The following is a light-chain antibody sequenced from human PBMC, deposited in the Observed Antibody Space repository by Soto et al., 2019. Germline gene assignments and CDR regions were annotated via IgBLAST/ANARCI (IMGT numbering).Light chain of an antibody. CDR3: QQYYSTLIT. J-gene: IGKJ5*01. CDR1: QSILYSSNNKSY. CDR2: WAS. V-gene: IGKV4-1*01. Sequence: DIVMTQSPDSLAVSLGERATINCKSSQSILYSSNNKSYLAWYQQKPGQPPKLLIYWASMRESGVPDRFSGSGSGTDFTLTISSLQAEDVAVYYCQQYYSTLITFGQGTRLQIK.